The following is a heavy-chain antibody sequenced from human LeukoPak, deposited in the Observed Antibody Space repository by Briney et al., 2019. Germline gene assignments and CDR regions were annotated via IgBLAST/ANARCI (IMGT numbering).Heavy chain of an antibody. CDR3: ARDPGYCSGGSCYYFDY. J-gene: IGHJ4*02. D-gene: IGHD2-15*01. V-gene: IGHV4-30-2*01. CDR1: GVSISSGGYS. Sequence: SQTLSLTCAVSGVSISSGGYSWSWIRQPPGKGLEWIGYIYHSGSTYYNPSLKSRVTISVDRSKNQFSLKLSSVTAADTAVYYCARDPGYCSGGSCYYFDYWGQGTLVTVSS. CDR2: IYHSGST.